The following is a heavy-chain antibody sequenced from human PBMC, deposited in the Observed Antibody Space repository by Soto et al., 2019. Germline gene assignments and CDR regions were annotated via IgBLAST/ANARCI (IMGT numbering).Heavy chain of an antibody. Sequence: PGGSLRLSCAASGFTFSSYGMHWVRQAPGKGLEWVAVIWYDGSNKYYADSVKGRFTISRDNSKNTLYLQMNSLRAEDTAVYYCAREGLAEYSGYDHFDYWGQGTLVTVSS. J-gene: IGHJ4*02. CDR1: GFTFSSYG. CDR2: IWYDGSNK. D-gene: IGHD5-12*01. V-gene: IGHV3-33*01. CDR3: AREGLAEYSGYDHFDY.